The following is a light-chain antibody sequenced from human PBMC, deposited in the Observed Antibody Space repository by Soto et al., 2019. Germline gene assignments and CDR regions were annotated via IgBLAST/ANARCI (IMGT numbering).Light chain of an antibody. J-gene: IGLJ2*01. Sequence: QSALTQPPFASGSPGQSVTISCTGTSSDVGGYNYVSWYQQHPGKAPKLMIYEVSKRPSGVPDRFSGSKSGNTASLTVSGPQAEEGAVYYASSYAGRKILVSGGGTSLTVL. CDR3: SSYAGRKILV. V-gene: IGLV2-8*01. CDR2: EVS. CDR1: SSDVGGYNY.